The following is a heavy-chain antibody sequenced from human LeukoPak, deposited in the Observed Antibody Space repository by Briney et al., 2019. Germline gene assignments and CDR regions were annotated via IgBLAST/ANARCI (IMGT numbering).Heavy chain of an antibody. J-gene: IGHJ5*02. Sequence: GGSLRLSCAASGFTVSYNYMSWVRQAPGKGLEWVSVTYSGGSTYYADSVKGRFTISRDNSKSTVYLQMNSLRAEDTAVYYCAKDQSMDGGNVRGYFDPWGQGTLVTVSS. CDR3: AKDQSMDGGNVRGYFDP. CDR1: GFTVSYNY. D-gene: IGHD4-23*01. CDR2: TYSGGST. V-gene: IGHV3-53*01.